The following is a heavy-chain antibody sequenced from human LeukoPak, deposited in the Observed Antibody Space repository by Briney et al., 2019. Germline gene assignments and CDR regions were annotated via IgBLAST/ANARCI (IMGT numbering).Heavy chain of an antibody. V-gene: IGHV1-46*01. CDR2: INPSGGST. J-gene: IGHJ4*02. CDR3: ARAVGDYDFWSGYYRYFDY. Sequence: GASVKVSCKASGYTFTSHYMHWVRQAPGQGLEWMGIINPSGGSTSYAQKFQGRVTMTRDTSTSTVYMELSSLRSEDTAVYYCARAVGDYDFWSGYYRYFDYWGQGTLVTVSS. D-gene: IGHD3-3*01. CDR1: GYTFTSHY.